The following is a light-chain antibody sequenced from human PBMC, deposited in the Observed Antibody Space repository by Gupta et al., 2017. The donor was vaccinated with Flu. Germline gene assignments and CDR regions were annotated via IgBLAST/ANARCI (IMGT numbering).Light chain of an antibody. J-gene: IGLJ3*02. V-gene: IGLV3-21*04. CDR3: QVGDENSDHWV. Sequence: GKTARSTGGDTNIGSKSVYWFQQRPGQAPVLVIFSDIDRLSGIPERVSGSKYATTATLTISWVEAGDEADYYCQVGDENSDHWVFGGGTKLTVL. CDR1: NIGSKS. CDR2: SDI.